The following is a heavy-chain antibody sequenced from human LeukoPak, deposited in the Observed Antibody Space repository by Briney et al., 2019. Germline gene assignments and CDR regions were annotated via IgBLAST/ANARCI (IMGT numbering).Heavy chain of an antibody. V-gene: IGHV3-11*04. D-gene: IGHD1-26*01. CDR3: ARGGSYVHY. Sequence: GGSLRLSCAASGFTFSGYYMNWVRQAPGKGLEWVSYINSGGSAIYYADSVKGRFTISRDNAKNSLYLQMNSLRADDTAVYYCARGGSYVHYWGQGTLVTVSS. J-gene: IGHJ4*02. CDR2: INSGGSAI. CDR1: GFTFSGYY.